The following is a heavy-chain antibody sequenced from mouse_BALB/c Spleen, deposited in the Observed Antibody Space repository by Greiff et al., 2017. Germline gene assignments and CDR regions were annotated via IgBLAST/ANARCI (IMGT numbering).Heavy chain of an antibody. D-gene: IGHD1-2*01. V-gene: IGHV3-2*02. CDR1: GYSFTSDYA. J-gene: IGHJ3*01. Sequence: EVKLEEPGPGLVKPSQSLSLTCTVSGYSFTSDYAWNWIRQFPGNNLEWMGYISYSGSTSYNPSLKSRTTITRDTSTNQSFLQLNSVTTEDTDTYDCERGTAFAYWGQGTLVTVSA. CDR2: ISYSGST. CDR3: ERGTAFAY.